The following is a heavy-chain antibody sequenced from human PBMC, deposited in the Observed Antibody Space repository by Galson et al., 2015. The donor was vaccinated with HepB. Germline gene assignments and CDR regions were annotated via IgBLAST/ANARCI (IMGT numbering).Heavy chain of an antibody. J-gene: IGHJ5*02. CDR3: ARGPQVWVGELSPVDWSVASWFDL. Sequence: CAISGDSVPTNSAAWSWIRQSPSRGLEWLGRTYYRSKWYYDYALSVRSRITINADTSKNQFSLQLNSVSSEDTAVYYCARGPQVWVGELSPVDWSVASWFDLWGQGNLVTVSS. CDR2: TYYRSKWYY. CDR1: GDSVPTNSAA. V-gene: IGHV6-1*01. D-gene: IGHD3-10*01.